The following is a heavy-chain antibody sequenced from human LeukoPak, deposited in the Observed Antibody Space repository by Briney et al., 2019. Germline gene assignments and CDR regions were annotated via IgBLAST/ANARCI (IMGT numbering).Heavy chain of an antibody. CDR3: ARESGGGVLGYFDL. V-gene: IGHV3-72*01. J-gene: IGHJ2*01. CDR2: TRNKANSYTT. CDR1: GFTFSDQC. Sequence: GGSLRLSCAASGFTFSDQCMDWVRQAPGKGLEWVGRTRNKANSYTTEYAASVKGRFTISRDDSKKSLYLQMNSLKTEDTAVYYCARESGGGVLGYFDLWGRGTLVSVSS. D-gene: IGHD3-10*01.